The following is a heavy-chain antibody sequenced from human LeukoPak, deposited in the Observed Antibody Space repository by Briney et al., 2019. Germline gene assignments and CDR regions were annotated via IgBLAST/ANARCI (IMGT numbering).Heavy chain of an antibody. J-gene: IGHJ3*02. Sequence: GASVKVSCKASGGTFSSYAISWVRQAPGQGLEWMGGIIPIFGTANYAQKFQGRVTITADESTSTAYMELSSLRSEDTAVYYCARVTYCGGDCYRGDAFDIWGQGTMVTVSS. CDR3: ARVTYCGGDCYRGDAFDI. V-gene: IGHV1-69*13. CDR2: IIPIFGTA. D-gene: IGHD2-21*02. CDR1: GGTFSSYA.